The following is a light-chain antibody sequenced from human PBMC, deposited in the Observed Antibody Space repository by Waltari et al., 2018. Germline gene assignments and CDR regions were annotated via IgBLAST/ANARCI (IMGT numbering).Light chain of an antibody. CDR2: KDS. CDR3: QSADSSGTSKV. J-gene: IGLJ2*01. CDR1: ALPKQY. Sequence: SYELTQPPSVSVSPGQTARITCSGDALPKQYAYWYQQKPGQAPVLVISKDSERPSGIPDRFSGSSSGTTGTLTISGVQAEDEADYYCQSADSSGTSKVFGGGTKLTVL. V-gene: IGLV3-25*03.